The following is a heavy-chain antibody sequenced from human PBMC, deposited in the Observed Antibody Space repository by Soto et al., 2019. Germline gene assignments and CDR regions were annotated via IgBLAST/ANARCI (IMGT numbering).Heavy chain of an antibody. D-gene: IGHD1-26*01. V-gene: IGHV3-72*01. CDR1: GFTFSARY. J-gene: IGHJ4*02. CDR3: ARVSLVGPSGGRYFDY. CDR2: IKNKANSYTT. Sequence: EVQLVESGGGLVQPGGSLRLSCAASGFTFSARYMDWVRQAPGKGLEWVGRIKNKANSYTTEYAASVKGRFTISREDSQNALYLQMNSRKTEDTAVYYCARVSLVGPSGGRYFDYWGQGSQVAVSS.